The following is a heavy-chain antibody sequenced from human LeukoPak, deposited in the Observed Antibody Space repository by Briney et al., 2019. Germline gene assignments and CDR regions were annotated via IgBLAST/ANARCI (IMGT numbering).Heavy chain of an antibody. V-gene: IGHV4-59*01. CDR2: IYYSGST. Sequence: KPSETLSLTCTVSGGSISSYYWSWIRQPPGKGLEWIGYIYYSGSTNYNPPLKSRVTMSVDTSKNHFSLKLSSVTAADTAVYYCARGPGDSRYWYFDLWGRGTLVTVSS. CDR1: GGSISSYY. CDR3: ARGPGDSRYWYFDL. D-gene: IGHD2-21*02. J-gene: IGHJ2*01.